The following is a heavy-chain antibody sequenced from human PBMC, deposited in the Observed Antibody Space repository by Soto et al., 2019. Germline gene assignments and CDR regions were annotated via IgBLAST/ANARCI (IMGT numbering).Heavy chain of an antibody. CDR1: GFTFSSYS. D-gene: IGHD6-19*01. CDR3: ARDLLAIAVAEQAYYYYGMDV. V-gene: IGHV3-21*01. Sequence: EVQLVESGGGLVKPGGSLRLSCAASGFTFSSYSMNWVRQAPGKGLEWVSSISSSSSYIYYADSVKGRFTISRDNAKNSLYLQMNSLRAEDTAVYYCARDLLAIAVAEQAYYYYGMDVWGQGTTVTVSS. CDR2: ISSSSSYI. J-gene: IGHJ6*02.